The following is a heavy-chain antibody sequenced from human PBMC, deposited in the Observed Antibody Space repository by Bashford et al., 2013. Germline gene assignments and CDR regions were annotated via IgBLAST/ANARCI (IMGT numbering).Heavy chain of an antibody. D-gene: IGHD5-12*01. CDR1: GFTFSSYG. CDR2: IWFDGSKS. Sequence: GGSLRLSCAASGFTFSSYGMHWVRQAPGKGLECVAVIWFDGSKSYYADSVKGRFTISRDNSKNTLYLQMNSLRAEDTAVYYCARDPVSSIRGYEGYVFDYWGQGTLVTVSS. CDR3: ARDPVSSIRGYEGYVFDY. V-gene: IGHV3-33*01. J-gene: IGHJ4*02.